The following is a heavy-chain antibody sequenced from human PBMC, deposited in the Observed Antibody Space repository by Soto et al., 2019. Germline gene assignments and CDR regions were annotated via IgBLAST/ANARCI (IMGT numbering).Heavy chain of an antibody. Sequence: GESLKISCKGSGYSFISYWIGWVRQMPGKGLEWMGIIYPGDSDTRYSPSFQGQVTISADKSISTAYLQWSSLKASDTAMYYCARLGGWGHCSNTRCYTFDYWGQGTPVTVSS. CDR1: GYSFISYW. CDR3: ARLGGWGHCSNTRCYTFDY. V-gene: IGHV5-51*01. D-gene: IGHD2-2*02. CDR2: IYPGDSDT. J-gene: IGHJ4*02.